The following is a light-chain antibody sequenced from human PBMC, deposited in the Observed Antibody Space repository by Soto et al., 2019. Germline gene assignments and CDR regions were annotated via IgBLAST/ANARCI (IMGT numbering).Light chain of an antibody. V-gene: IGLV1-44*01. CDR2: SDN. Sequence: QSALSQSPSASGTRGQRITSSCSGSNSSLGSNTGSWYQQRPGTAPKLLIYSDNQRPSGVPDRFSGSKFGTSASLAISGLQSENEADYYCAAWDDSLNGYVLGTGTKV. CDR1: NSSLGSNT. CDR3: AAWDDSLNGYV. J-gene: IGLJ1*01.